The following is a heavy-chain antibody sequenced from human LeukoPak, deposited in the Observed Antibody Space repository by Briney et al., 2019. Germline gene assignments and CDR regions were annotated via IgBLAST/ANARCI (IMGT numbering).Heavy chain of an antibody. D-gene: IGHD5-24*01. CDR3: ARGRDGYNFWCDY. CDR1: GYTFTSYA. Sequence: GASVKVSCKASGYTFTSYAMHWVRQAPGQRLEWMGWINAGNGNTKYSQKFQGRVTITRDTSASTAYMELSSLRSEDTAVYYCARGRDGYNFWCDYWGQGTLVTVSS. CDR2: INAGNGNT. V-gene: IGHV1-3*01. J-gene: IGHJ4*02.